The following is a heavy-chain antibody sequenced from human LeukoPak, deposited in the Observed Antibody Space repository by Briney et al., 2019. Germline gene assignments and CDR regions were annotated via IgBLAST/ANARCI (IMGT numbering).Heavy chain of an antibody. CDR2: VYYIGKP. D-gene: IGHD3-16*01. CDR1: GGSISDYF. J-gene: IGHJ3*01. Sequence: SETLSLTCSVSGGSISDYFWGWIRQPPGKGLEWIGHVYYIGKPTCSPSLESRVSISVDTSKNQFSLELTSVTAADTAVYYCARRFRSGGDLHHDAYDVWGQGTVVTVSS. CDR3: ARRFRSGGDLHHDAYDV. V-gene: IGHV4-59*12.